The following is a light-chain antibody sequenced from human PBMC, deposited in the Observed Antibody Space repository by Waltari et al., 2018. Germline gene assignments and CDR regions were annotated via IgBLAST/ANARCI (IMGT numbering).Light chain of an antibody. CDR2: GNS. CDR1: SSNIGAGYD. Sequence: SVLTQPPSVSGAPGQRVTISCTGSSSNIGAGYDVHWYQQLPGTAPKLLIYGNSNRPSGVPDRFSGSKSGTSASLAITGLQAEDEADYYCQSYDSSLSGLYVVFGGGTKLTVL. CDR3: QSYDSSLSGLYVV. V-gene: IGLV1-40*01. J-gene: IGLJ2*01.